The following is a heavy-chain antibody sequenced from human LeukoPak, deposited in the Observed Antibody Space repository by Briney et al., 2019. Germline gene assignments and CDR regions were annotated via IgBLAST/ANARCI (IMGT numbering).Heavy chain of an antibody. CDR3: AKHGGRGCTGTSCYIDY. V-gene: IGHV3-23*01. D-gene: IGHD2-2*02. CDR1: GFTFGPHW. J-gene: IGHJ4*02. CDR2: ITGSGANA. Sequence: PGGSLRLSCAASGFTFGPHWMTWVRQAPGKGLEWVSVITGSGANAYYADSVKGRLTNSRDNSKNTVYLQMNSLRAEDTAVYYCAKHGGRGCTGTSCYIDYWGQGTLVTVSS.